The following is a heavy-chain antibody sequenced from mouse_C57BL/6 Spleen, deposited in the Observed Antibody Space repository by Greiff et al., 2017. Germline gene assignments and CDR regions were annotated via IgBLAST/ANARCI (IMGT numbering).Heavy chain of an antibody. CDR3: TTFTTVYAMDY. CDR2: IDPENGDT. D-gene: IGHD1-1*01. CDR1: GFNIKDDY. Sequence: VQLQQSGAELVRPGASVKLSCTASGFNIKDDYMHWVKQRPEQGLEWIGWIDPENGDTEYASKFQGKATITADTSSNTAYLQLSSLTSEDTAVYYCTTFTTVYAMDYWGQGTSVTVSS. V-gene: IGHV14-4*01. J-gene: IGHJ4*01.